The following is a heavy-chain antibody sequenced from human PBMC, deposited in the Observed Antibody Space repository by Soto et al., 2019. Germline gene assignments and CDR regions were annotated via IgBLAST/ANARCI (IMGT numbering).Heavy chain of an antibody. J-gene: IGHJ4*02. V-gene: IGHV4-30-2*01. Sequence: SETLSLTCAVSGGSISSGGYSWSWIRQPPGKGLEWIGCIYYSGTTYCNPSLKSRVTISVDRSKNQLSLKLTSVTAADTAVYYCARAGGSGSYYVYWGQGTLVTVSS. CDR2: IYYSGTT. CDR3: ARAGGSGSYYVY. D-gene: IGHD3-10*01. CDR1: GGSISSGGYS.